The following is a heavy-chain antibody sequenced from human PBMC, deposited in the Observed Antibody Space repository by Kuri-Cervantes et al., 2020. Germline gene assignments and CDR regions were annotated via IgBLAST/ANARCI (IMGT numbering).Heavy chain of an antibody. CDR2: ISDAGYT. V-gene: IGHV3/OR16-9*01. J-gene: IGHJ4*02. CDR1: GFTFSDHY. CDR3: VRLGEGYSVEWFFHY. Sequence: GESLKISCAASGFTFSDHYMSWVRQSPRKGLEWLAYISDAGYTQYAESVKGRFTVSRDNARNSVFLQMTSLRVEDTAIYYCVRLGEGYSVEWFFHYWGQGALVTVSS. D-gene: IGHD3-3*01.